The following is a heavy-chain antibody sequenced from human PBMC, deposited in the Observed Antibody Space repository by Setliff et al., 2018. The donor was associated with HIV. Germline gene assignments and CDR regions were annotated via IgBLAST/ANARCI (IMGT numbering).Heavy chain of an antibody. V-gene: IGHV5-51*01. J-gene: IGHJ4*02. CDR2: IYPGDSDT. CDR3: ARIHYYGSGRFDY. CDR1: GYNFTNEW. Sequence: PGESLKISCQGSGYNFTNEWIGWVRQMPGKGLEWMGSIYPGDSDTRYSPSFQGQVTISADKSISTAYLQWSSLKASDTAMYYCARIHYYGSGRFDYWGQGTLVTVSS. D-gene: IGHD3-10*01.